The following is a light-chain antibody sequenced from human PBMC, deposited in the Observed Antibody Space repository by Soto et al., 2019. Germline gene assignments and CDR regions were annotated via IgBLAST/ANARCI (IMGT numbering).Light chain of an antibody. J-gene: IGLJ1*01. CDR2: EGS. CDR1: SSDVGRYNL. V-gene: IGLV2-23*01. CDR3: CSYAGDHTYV. Sequence: QSALTQPASVSGSPGQSITISCTGTSSDVGRYNLVSWYQQYPGKAPKLLIYEGSERPSGVSNRFSGSKSGNSASLTISGLQAEDEADYYCCSYAGDHTYVFGTGTKLTVL.